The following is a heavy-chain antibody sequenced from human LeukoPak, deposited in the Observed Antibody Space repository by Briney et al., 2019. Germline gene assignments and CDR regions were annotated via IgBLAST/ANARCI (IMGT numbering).Heavy chain of an antibody. J-gene: IGHJ4*02. V-gene: IGHV3-23*01. D-gene: IGHD3-10*01. CDR1: GFTFSSYA. Sequence: GGSLRLSCAASGFTFSSYAMSWVRQAPGKGLEWVSAISGSGGSTYYADSVKGRFTISRDNSKNTPYLQMNSLRAEDTAVYYCAKDLPYGSGTGWSYWGQGTLVTVSS. CDR2: ISGSGGST. CDR3: AKDLPYGSGTGWSY.